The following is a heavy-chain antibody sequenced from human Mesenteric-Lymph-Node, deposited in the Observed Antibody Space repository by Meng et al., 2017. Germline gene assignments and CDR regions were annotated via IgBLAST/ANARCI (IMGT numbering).Heavy chain of an antibody. V-gene: IGHV3-21*04. CDR3: AGDQYDSSGYVEY. CDR1: GFTFSSYS. J-gene: IGHJ4*02. Sequence: GESLKISCAASGFTFSSYSMNWVRQAPGKGLEWVSSISSSSSYIYYADSVKGRFTISRDNAKNSLYLQMNSLRAEDTAVYYCAGDQYDSSGYVEYWGQGTLVTVSS. D-gene: IGHD3-22*01. CDR2: ISSSSSYI.